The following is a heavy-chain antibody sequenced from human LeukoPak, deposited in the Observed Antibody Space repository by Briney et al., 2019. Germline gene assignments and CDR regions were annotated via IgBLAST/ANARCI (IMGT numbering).Heavy chain of an antibody. CDR2: IIPIIGIA. Sequence: ASLRVSCKASGDTFSSYAISWVRQAPGQGLEWVSRIIPIIGIAYYTQTLQGSVTISPDKSTGTAYMELSSLRSGDTAVYYCANLGVKGTKRRGTGFDAFDIWGQGTMVTVSS. V-gene: IGHV1-69*04. CDR1: GDTFSSYA. J-gene: IGHJ3*02. D-gene: IGHD3-3*01. CDR3: ANLGVKGTKRRGTGFDAFDI.